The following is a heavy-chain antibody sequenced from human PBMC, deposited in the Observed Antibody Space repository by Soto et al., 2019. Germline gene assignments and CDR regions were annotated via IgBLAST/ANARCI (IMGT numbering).Heavy chain of an antibody. CDR1: GFTFSTYT. CDR3: AKARCSTANCYVPEY. Sequence: PGGSLRLSCVASGFTFSTYTMSWVRQAPGKGLEWVSVISGSAGSSGPSYADSVQGRFSISRDNARNTLYLQMNSPRGEDTAMYYCAKARCSTANCYVPEYWGQGTRVTVSS. J-gene: IGHJ4*02. V-gene: IGHV3-23*01. CDR2: ISGSAGSSGP. D-gene: IGHD2-2*01.